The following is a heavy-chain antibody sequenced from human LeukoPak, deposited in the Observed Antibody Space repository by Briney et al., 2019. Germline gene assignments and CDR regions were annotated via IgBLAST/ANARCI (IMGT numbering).Heavy chain of an antibody. V-gene: IGHV5-51*01. Sequence: GESLKISCKGSGYSFTSYWIGWARQMPGKGLEWMGIIYPGDSDTRYSPSFQGQVTISADKSISTAYLQWSSLKASDTAMYYCARRGGRYCSSTSCYYYYGMDVWGQGTTVTVSS. J-gene: IGHJ6*02. CDR1: GYSFTSYW. D-gene: IGHD2-2*01. CDR2: IYPGDSDT. CDR3: ARRGGRYCSSTSCYYYYGMDV.